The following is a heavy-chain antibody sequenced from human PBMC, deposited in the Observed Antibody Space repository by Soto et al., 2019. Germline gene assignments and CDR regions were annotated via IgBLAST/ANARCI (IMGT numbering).Heavy chain of an antibody. Sequence: PSETLSLTCTISGGSISVYYWSWIRQSPGQGLEWIGYIYDSGSPYYNPSLKTRVTISADTSKNQISPKLTSATAADTAVYFCARGVGSSPPRYWGQGTLVTVSS. V-gene: IGHV4-59*01. CDR2: IYDSGSP. J-gene: IGHJ4*02. CDR1: GGSISVYY. CDR3: ARGVGSSPPRY. D-gene: IGHD3-9*01.